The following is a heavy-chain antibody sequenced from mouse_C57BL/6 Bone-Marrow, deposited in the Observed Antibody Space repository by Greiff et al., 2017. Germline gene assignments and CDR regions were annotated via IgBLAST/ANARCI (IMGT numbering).Heavy chain of an antibody. D-gene: IGHD2-3*01. Sequence: QVQLQPGAELVMPGASVKLSCKASGYTFTSYWMHWVKQRPGQGLEWIGEIDPSDSYTNYNQKFKGKSTLTVDKSSSTAYMQLSSLTSEDSAVYYCASSSYDGYYGWFAYWGQGTLVTVSA. CDR3: ASSSYDGYYGWFAY. V-gene: IGHV1-69*01. CDR1: GYTFTSYW. J-gene: IGHJ3*01. CDR2: IDPSDSYT.